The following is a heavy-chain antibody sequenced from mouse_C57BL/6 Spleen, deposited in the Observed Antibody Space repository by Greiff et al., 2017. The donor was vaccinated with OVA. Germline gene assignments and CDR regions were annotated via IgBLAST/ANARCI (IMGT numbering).Heavy chain of an antibody. CDR2: IHPNSGST. J-gene: IGHJ2*01. Sequence: QVQLQQPGAELVKPGASVKLSCKASGYTFTSYWMHWVKQRPGQGLEWIGMIHPNSGSTNYNEKFTSKATLTVAKSSSTAYMQLSSLTSEDSAVYYCAREDYYGSSPYFDYWGQGTTLTVSS. CDR1: GYTFTSYW. D-gene: IGHD1-1*01. V-gene: IGHV1-64*01. CDR3: AREDYYGSSPYFDY.